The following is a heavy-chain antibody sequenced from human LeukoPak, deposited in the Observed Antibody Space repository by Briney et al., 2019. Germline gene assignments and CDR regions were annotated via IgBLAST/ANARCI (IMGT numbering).Heavy chain of an antibody. J-gene: IGHJ4*02. CDR1: GFTFSSYA. CDR3: AKSFRIHDY. V-gene: IGHV3-23*01. CDR2: ISGSGGST. Sequence: HPGGSLRLSCAASGFTFSSYAMSWVRQAPGKGLEWVSAISGSGGSTYYADSVKGRITISRDNSKNTLYPQMNSLRAEDTAVYYCAKSFRIHDYWGQGTLVTVSS.